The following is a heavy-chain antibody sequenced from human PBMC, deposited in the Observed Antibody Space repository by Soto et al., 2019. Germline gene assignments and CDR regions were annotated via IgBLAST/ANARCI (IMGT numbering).Heavy chain of an antibody. J-gene: IGHJ6*03. CDR1: GLHFSSYA. D-gene: IGHD2-2*01. V-gene: IGHV3-30-3*01. Sequence: GGSLRLSCASSGLHFSSYAMHWVRQAPGKGLEWVAVISYDGSNKYYADSVKGRFTISRDNAKNSLCLQMNSLRAEDTAVYYCARDRPDIVVVPAGPRGYYMDVWGKGTTVTVSS. CDR3: ARDRPDIVVVPAGPRGYYMDV. CDR2: ISYDGSNK.